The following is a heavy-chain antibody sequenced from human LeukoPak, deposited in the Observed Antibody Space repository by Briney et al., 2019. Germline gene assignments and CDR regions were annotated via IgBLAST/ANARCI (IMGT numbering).Heavy chain of an antibody. CDR1: GGSISSYY. CDR2: IYYSGST. J-gene: IGHJ6*03. D-gene: IGHD6-6*01. V-gene: IGHV4-59*01. CDR3: ARGIYSSLVNPTYYYYYMDV. Sequence: SETLSLTCTVSGGSISSYYWSWIRQPPGKGLEWIGYIYYSGSTNYNPSLKSRVTISVDTSKKQFSLKLTSVTVADTAVYYCARGIYSSLVNPTYYYYYMDVWGKGTTVTVSS.